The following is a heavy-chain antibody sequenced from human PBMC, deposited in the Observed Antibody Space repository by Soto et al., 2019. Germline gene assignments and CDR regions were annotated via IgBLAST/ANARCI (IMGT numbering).Heavy chain of an antibody. D-gene: IGHD3-9*01. CDR2: ISGSGGST. CDR1: GFTFSSYA. Sequence: GGSLRLSCAASGFTFSSYAMSWVRQAPGKGLEWVSAISGSGGSTYYAGSVKGRFTISRDNSKNTLYLQMNSLRAEDTGVYYCAKPRRTMAVTSYPGFDYWGQGPVVTVYS. J-gene: IGHJ4*02. CDR3: AKPRRTMAVTSYPGFDY. V-gene: IGHV3-23*01.